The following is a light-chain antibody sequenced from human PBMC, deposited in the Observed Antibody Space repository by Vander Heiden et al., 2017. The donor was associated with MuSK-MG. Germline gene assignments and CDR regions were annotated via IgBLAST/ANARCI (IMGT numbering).Light chain of an antibody. CDR2: GAS. J-gene: IGKJ2*04. CDR1: QSVSSSY. CDR3: QQYGSSPMCS. Sequence: EIVLTQSPGTLSLSPGERATLPCRASQSVSSSYLAWYQQKPGQAPRLLIYGASSRAIGIPDRFSGSGSGTDFTLTISRLEPEDFAVYYCQQYGSSPMCSFGQGTKLEIK. V-gene: IGKV3-20*01.